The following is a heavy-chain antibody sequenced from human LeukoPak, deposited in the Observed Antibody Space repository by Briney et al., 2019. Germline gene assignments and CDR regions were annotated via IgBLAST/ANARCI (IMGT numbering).Heavy chain of an antibody. J-gene: IGHJ5*02. D-gene: IGHD1-26*01. Sequence: SETLSLTCAVYGGSISSYYWGWIRQPPGKGLEWIGSIYYSGSTYYNPSLKSRVTIPVDTSKNQFSLKLSSVTAADTAVYYCARGEDNWFDPWGQGTLVTVSS. V-gene: IGHV4-39*07. CDR3: ARGEDNWFDP. CDR1: GGSISSYY. CDR2: IYYSGST.